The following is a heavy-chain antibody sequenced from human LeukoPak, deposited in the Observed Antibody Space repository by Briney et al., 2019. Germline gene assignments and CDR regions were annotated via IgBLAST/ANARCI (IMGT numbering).Heavy chain of an antibody. D-gene: IGHD1-1*01. CDR1: GYSFTSYW. J-gene: IGHJ3*02. CDR2: FQPGDSHS. V-gene: IGHV5-51*01. Sequence: GESLKISCKGSGYSFTSYWIDWVRQVPGKGLEWMGLFQPGDSHSRYSPSFQGQVTFSDDKSINTAYLQWSSLRPSDTAMYYCARRLRTGGFDIWGQGTEVTVSS. CDR3: ARRLRTGGFDI.